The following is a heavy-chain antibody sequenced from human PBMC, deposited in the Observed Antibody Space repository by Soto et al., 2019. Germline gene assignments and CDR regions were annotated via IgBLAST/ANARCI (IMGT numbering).Heavy chain of an antibody. CDR1: GFTFSSYA. D-gene: IGHD3-10*01. CDR3: AKYLLWFGELRENYYYYGMDV. CDR2: ISGSGGST. J-gene: IGHJ6*02. Sequence: PGGSLRLSCAASGFTFSSYAMSWVRQAPGKGLEWVSAISGSGGSTYYADSVKGRFTISRDNSKNTLYLQMNSLRAEDTAVYYCAKYLLWFGELRENYYYYGMDVWGQGTTVTVSS. V-gene: IGHV3-23*01.